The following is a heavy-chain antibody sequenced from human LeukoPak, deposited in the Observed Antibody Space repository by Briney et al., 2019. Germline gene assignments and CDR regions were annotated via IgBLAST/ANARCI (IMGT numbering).Heavy chain of an antibody. J-gene: IGHJ4*02. D-gene: IGHD3-10*01. Sequence: SETLSLTCSVSGGSISSSSYYWGWIRQPPGKGLEWIGNIYYRGSTYYNPSLKSRVTISVDTSKNQFSLKLSSVTAADTAVYYCARVDGSGSHHNPYYFDYWGQGALVTVSS. CDR1: GGSISSSSYY. CDR3: ARVDGSGSHHNPYYFDY. CDR2: IYYRGST. V-gene: IGHV4-39*07.